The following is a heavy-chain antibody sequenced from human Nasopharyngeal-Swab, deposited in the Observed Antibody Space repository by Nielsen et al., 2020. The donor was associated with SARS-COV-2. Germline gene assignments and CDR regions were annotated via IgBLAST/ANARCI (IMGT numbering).Heavy chain of an antibody. CDR1: GFTFSSYE. CDR3: AGDRSGYYDFDY. D-gene: IGHD3-22*01. J-gene: IGHJ4*02. CDR2: ISSSGTTI. Sequence: GGSLRLSCAASGFTFSSYEMNWVRQAPGKGLEWLSYISSSGTTIYYADSVKGRFTIYRDNAKNSLYLQMNSLRAEDTSLYYCAGDRSGYYDFDYWGQGTLVTVSS. V-gene: IGHV3-48*03.